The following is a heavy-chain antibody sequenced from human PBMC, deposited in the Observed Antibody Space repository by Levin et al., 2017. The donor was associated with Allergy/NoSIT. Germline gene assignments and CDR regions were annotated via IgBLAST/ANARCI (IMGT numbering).Heavy chain of an antibody. V-gene: IGHV1-24*01. Sequence: ASVKVSCKVSGYTLTELSMHWVRQAPGKGLEWMGGFDPEDGETIYAQKFQGRVTMTEDTSTDTAYMELSSLRSEDTAVYYCATVVSYGYYDIVTGYGWFDPWGQGTLVTVSS. CDR2: FDPEDGET. J-gene: IGHJ5*02. D-gene: IGHD3-9*01. CDR3: ATVVSYGYYDIVTGYGWFDP. CDR1: GYTLTELS.